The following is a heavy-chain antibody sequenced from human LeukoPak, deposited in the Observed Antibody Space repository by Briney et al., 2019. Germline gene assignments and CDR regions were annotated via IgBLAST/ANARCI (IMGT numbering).Heavy chain of an antibody. V-gene: IGHV3-23*01. CDR2: ISGSGGST. CDR3: AKDAWRSSGYDEESDY. Sequence: GGSLRLSCAASGFTFSSYAMSWVRQAPGKGLEWVSAISGSGGSTYYADSVKGRFTISRDNSKNTLYLQMNSLRAEDTAVYYCAKDAWRSSGYDEESDYWGQGTLVAVSS. CDR1: GFTFSSYA. J-gene: IGHJ4*02. D-gene: IGHD3-22*01.